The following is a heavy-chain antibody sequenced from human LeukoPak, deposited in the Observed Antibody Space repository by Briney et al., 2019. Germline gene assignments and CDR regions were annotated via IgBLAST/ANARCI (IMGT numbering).Heavy chain of an antibody. CDR1: GFTFSSYA. D-gene: IGHD5-12*01. V-gene: IGHV3-30-3*01. CDR2: ISYDGSNK. J-gene: IGHJ4*02. CDR3: ARVPYSGYDYALGY. Sequence: GGSLRLSCAASGFTFSSYAMHWVRQAPGKGLEWVAVISYDGSNKYYADSVKGRFTISRDNSKNTLYLQMNSLRAEDTAVYYCARVPYSGYDYALGYWGQGTLVTVSS.